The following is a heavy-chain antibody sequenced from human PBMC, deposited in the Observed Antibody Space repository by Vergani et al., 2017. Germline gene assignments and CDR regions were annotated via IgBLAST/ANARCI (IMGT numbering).Heavy chain of an antibody. CDR2: ISGSGGNT. Sequence: EVQLLESGGGLVQPGGSLRLSCGASGFTFSSYAMTWVRQAPGKGLEWVSAISGSGGNTFYTDSVKGRFTISRGNSKDTLYLQMNSLRVEDTAIYYCAKARDPNCKGGNCYSYYYGLDLWGQGTTVTVSS. J-gene: IGHJ6*02. D-gene: IGHD2-15*01. CDR3: AKARDPNCKGGNCYSYYYGLDL. CDR1: GFTFSSYA. V-gene: IGHV3-23*01.